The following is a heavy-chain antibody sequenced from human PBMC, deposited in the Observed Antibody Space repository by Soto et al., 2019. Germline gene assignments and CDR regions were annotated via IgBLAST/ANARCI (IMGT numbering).Heavy chain of an antibody. V-gene: IGHV4-39*01. J-gene: IGHJ4*02. CDR1: GDSISSSSYY. CDR2: VYYRGRS. Sequence: SETLSLTCTVSGDSISSSSYYWGWIRQSPGKGLEWIGSVYYRGRSYSKSSVKSRVTISVDTSKNRFSLSLNSVTASDTAVYFCVSQRTTVPTQAYFDYWGPGALVTVSS. CDR3: VSQRTTVPTQAYFDY. D-gene: IGHD4-17*01.